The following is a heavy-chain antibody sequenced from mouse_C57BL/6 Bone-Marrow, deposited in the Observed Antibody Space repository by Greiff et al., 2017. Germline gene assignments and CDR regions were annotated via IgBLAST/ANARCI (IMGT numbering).Heavy chain of an antibody. V-gene: IGHV14-3*01. Sequence: VQLQQSVAELVRPGASVKLSCTASGFNIKNTYMPWVKQRPEQGLEWIGRIDPANGNTKYAPKFQGKATITADTSSNTAYLQLSSLTSEDTAIYYCARGGDLDYWGQGTTLTVSS. J-gene: IGHJ2*01. CDR1: GFNIKNTY. CDR3: ARGGDLDY. CDR2: IDPANGNT.